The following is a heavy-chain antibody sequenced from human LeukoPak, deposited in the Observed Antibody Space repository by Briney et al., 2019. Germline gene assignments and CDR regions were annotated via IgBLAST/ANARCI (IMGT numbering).Heavy chain of an antibody. D-gene: IGHD6-13*01. CDR3: ARTGNKIPADGTGTYYYYGMDV. CDR1: GDSVSSSSAA. CDR2: TYYRSKWYN. Sequence: ASQTLSLTCAISGDSVSSSSAAWNWIRQSPSRGLECLGRTYYRSKWYNDYAVSVKSRITINPDTSKNQFSLHLNSVTPEDTAVYYCARTGNKIPADGTGTYYYYGMDVWGQGTTVTVSS. J-gene: IGHJ6*02. V-gene: IGHV6-1*01.